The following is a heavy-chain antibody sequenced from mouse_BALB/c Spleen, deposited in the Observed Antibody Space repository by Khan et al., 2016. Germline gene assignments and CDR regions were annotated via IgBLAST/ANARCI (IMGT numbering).Heavy chain of an antibody. D-gene: IGHD1-1*01. J-gene: IGHJ4*01. CDR1: GFSLTSYD. Sequence: QVQLKESGPGLVAPSQSLSITCTVSGFSLTSYDISWIRQPPGKGLEWLGGIWTGGGTDYNSAFMSRMIISKDNSKSQVFFKMNSLQTDDTAIYYCVREGYGTTYGAIDYWGQGTSVTVSS. CDR2: IWTGGGT. V-gene: IGHV2-9-2*01. CDR3: VREGYGTTYGAIDY.